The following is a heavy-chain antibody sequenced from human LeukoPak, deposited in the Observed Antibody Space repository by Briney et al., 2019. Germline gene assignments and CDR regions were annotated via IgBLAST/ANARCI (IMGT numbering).Heavy chain of an antibody. J-gene: IGHJ4*02. CDR2: INHSGST. CDR1: GGSFSGYY. CDR3: ARDRSIASAYYFDY. Sequence: SETLSLTCAVYGGSFSGYYWSWIRQPPGKGLEWIGEINHSGSTNYNPSLKSRVTISVDTSKNQFSLKLSSVTAADTAVYYCARDRSIASAYYFDYWGQGTLVTVSS. D-gene: IGHD6-13*01. V-gene: IGHV4-34*01.